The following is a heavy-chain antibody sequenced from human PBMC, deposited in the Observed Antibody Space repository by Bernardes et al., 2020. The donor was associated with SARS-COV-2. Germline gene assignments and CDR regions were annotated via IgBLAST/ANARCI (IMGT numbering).Heavy chain of an antibody. CDR2: FYYSGNT. J-gene: IGHJ3*02. CDR1: GGSISSYY. V-gene: IGHV4-59*01. D-gene: IGHD3-22*01. Sequence: SETLSLTCTVSGGSISSYYWSWIRPPPGKGLEWIWYFYYSGNTNYNPSLKSRVTISVDTSKNQVSLKLSSVTAADTAVYYCAREGYYDSSGYYQHDAFDIWGQGTMVTVSS. CDR3: AREGYYDSSGYYQHDAFDI.